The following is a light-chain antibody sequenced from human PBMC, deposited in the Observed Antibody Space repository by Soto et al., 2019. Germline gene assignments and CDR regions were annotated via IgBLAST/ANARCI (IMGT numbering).Light chain of an antibody. J-gene: IGKJ2*01. Sequence: DIQMTQSPSSLSASVGDRVTITCQASQDISNYLNWYQQKPGKAPKLLIYDASNLATGVPSRFSGSGSGTDFTFTIGCLQPEDIATYYCHFEYTFGQGTKLEIK. CDR3: HFEYT. V-gene: IGKV1-33*01. CDR2: DAS. CDR1: QDISNY.